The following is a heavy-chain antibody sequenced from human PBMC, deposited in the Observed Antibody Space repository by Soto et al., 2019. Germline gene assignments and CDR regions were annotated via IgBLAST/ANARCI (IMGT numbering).Heavy chain of an antibody. Sequence: QAHLMQSGAEVKNPGSSVKVSCKASGGTFSGYAISWVRQRPGRGLEWMGGIIPIFGITTYAEKFQGRITLAADESTGTAFMDLRSLISEDTAVYYCARDPRSITGTTSSEDFQFWGPGTLVSVSS. CDR1: GGTFSGYA. CDR2: IIPIFGIT. V-gene: IGHV1-69*01. CDR3: ARDPRSITGTTSSEDFQF. J-gene: IGHJ1*01. D-gene: IGHD1-20*01.